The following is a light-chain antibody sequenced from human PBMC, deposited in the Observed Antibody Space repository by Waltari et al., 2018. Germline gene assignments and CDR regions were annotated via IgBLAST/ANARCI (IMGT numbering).Light chain of an antibody. V-gene: IGLV2-14*03. CDR2: DVS. CDR1: SRDVGGYNY. CDR3: SSYTSSSTVV. J-gene: IGLJ2*01. Sequence: QSALTQPASVSGSPGQSLPISCTGTSRDVGGYNYVSWYQQHPGKAPKLMIYDVSNRPSGVSNRFSGSKSGNTASLTISGLQAEDEADYYCSSYTSSSTVVFGGGTKLTVL.